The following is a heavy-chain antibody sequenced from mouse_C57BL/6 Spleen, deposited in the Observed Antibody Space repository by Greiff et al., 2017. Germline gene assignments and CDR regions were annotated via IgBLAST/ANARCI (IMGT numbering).Heavy chain of an antibody. D-gene: IGHD1-1*02. Sequence: VQLQQPGAELVRPGSSVKLSCKASGYTFTSYWMHWVKQRPIQGLEWIGNIDPSDSDTHYNQKFKDKATLTVDKSSSTAYMQLSSLTSEDSAVYYCATYGPSYAMDYWGQGTSVTVSS. V-gene: IGHV1-52*01. J-gene: IGHJ4*01. CDR1: GYTFTSYW. CDR2: IDPSDSDT. CDR3: ATYGPSYAMDY.